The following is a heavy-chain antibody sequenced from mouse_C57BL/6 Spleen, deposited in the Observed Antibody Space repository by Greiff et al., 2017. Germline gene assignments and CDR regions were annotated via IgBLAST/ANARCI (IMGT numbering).Heavy chain of an antibody. Sequence: QVQLQQPGTELVKPGASVKLSCKASGYTFTSYWMHWVKQRPGPGLEWIGNINPSNGGTNYNEKFKSKARLTVDKSSGTAYMQLSSLTSEDSAVYYCARWGYGSYYAMDYWGQGTSVTVSS. CDR1: GYTFTSYW. J-gene: IGHJ4*01. V-gene: IGHV1-53*01. D-gene: IGHD2-14*01. CDR3: ARWGYGSYYAMDY. CDR2: INPSNGGT.